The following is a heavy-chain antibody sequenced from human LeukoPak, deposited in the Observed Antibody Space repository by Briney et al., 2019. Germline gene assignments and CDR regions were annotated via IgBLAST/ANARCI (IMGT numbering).Heavy chain of an antibody. CDR3: AREGYYYDSSPDY. D-gene: IGHD3-22*01. Sequence: GGSLRLSCAASGFTFSSYAMSWVRQAPGKGLEWVSAISGSGGSTYYADSVKGRFTISRDNSKNTLYLQMDSLRAEDTAVYYCAREGYYYDSSPDYWGQGTLVTVSS. CDR1: GFTFSSYA. V-gene: IGHV3-23*01. J-gene: IGHJ4*02. CDR2: ISGSGGST.